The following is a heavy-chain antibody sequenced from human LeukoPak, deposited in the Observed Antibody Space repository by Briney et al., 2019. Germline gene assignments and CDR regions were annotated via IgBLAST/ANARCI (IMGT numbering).Heavy chain of an antibody. Sequence: GGSLRLSCAASGLTLSSYAMSWVRQAPGKGLEWVSAISGSGGSTYYADSVKGRFTISRYNSKNTLYLRMNSLRAEDTAVYYCAAQWLLHGAFDIWGQGTMVTVSS. CDR1: GLTLSSYA. V-gene: IGHV3-23*01. D-gene: IGHD6-19*01. J-gene: IGHJ3*02. CDR3: AAQWLLHGAFDI. CDR2: ISGSGGST.